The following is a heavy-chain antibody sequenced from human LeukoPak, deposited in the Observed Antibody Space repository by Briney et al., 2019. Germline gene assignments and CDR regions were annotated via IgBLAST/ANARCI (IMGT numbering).Heavy chain of an antibody. CDR2: ISWASGSI. D-gene: IGHD4-17*01. CDR1: GFTFDEGG. Sequence: GGSLRLACAAYGFTFDEGGMDWVGHAPGKGVEGVSGISWASGSIVYADSVKGRFTISRDNAKNPLYLQMNSLRAEDMALYYCAKGGYGAAFDIWGQGTMVTVSS. J-gene: IGHJ3*02. V-gene: IGHV3-9*03. CDR3: AKGGYGAAFDI.